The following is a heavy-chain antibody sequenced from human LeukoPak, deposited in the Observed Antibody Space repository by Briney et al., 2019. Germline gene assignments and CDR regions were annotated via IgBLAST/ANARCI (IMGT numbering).Heavy chain of an antibody. Sequence: PSETLSLTCTVSGGSISSSSYYWGWIRQPPGKGLEWIGSIYYSGSTYYNSSLKSRVTISVDTSKNQFSLKLSSVTAADTAVYYCARHQTLTMRFDPWGQGTLVTVSS. D-gene: IGHD4/OR15-4a*01. J-gene: IGHJ5*02. CDR3: ARHQTLTMRFDP. CDR2: IYYSGST. CDR1: GGSISSSSYY. V-gene: IGHV4-39*01.